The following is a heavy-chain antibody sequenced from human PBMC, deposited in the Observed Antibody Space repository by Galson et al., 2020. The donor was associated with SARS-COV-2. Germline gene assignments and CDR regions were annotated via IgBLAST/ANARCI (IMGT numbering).Heavy chain of an antibody. Sequence: GESPKISCAASGFTFSDYYMSWIRQAPGKGLEWVSYISSSSSYTNYADSVKGRFTISRDNAKNSLYLQMNSLRAEDTTVYYCARVVCSGGSCYFLDYWGQGTLVTVSS. CDR1: GFTFSDYY. CDR3: ARVVCSGGSCYFLDY. D-gene: IGHD2-15*01. J-gene: IGHJ4*02. CDR2: ISSSSSYT. V-gene: IGHV3-11*06.